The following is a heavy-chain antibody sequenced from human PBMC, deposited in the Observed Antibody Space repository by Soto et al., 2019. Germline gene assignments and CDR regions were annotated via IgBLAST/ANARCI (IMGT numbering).Heavy chain of an antibody. J-gene: IGHJ4*02. CDR2: IIPIFGTA. D-gene: IGHD1-26*01. V-gene: IGHV1-69*01. CDR3: ARDPMGGVSGSYYFDY. Sequence: QVQLVQSGAEVKKPGSSVKVSCKASGGTFSSYAISWVRQAPGQGLEWMGGIIPIFGTANYAQKLQGRVTITADESTSPAYMELSSLRSEDTAVYYCARDPMGGVSGSYYFDYWGQGTLVTVSS. CDR1: GGTFSSYA.